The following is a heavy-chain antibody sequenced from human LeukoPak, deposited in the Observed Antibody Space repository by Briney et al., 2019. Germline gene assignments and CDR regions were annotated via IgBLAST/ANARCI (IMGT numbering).Heavy chain of an antibody. CDR3: ARAYAGDFDY. J-gene: IGHJ4*02. CDR2: IKQDGSEK. D-gene: IGHD3-10*01. V-gene: IGHV3-7*01. Sequence: PGGSLRLSCAASGFTFSDYYMSWIRQAPGKGLEWVANIKQDGSEKYYVDSVKGRFTISRDNAKNSLYLQMNSLRAEDTAVYYCARAYAGDFDYWGQGTLVTVSS. CDR1: GFTFSDYY.